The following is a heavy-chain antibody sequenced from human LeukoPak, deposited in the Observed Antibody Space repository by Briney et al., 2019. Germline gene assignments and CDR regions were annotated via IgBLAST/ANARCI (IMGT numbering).Heavy chain of an antibody. CDR3: AREERWLQLRGAFDI. V-gene: IGHV1-69*05. J-gene: IGHJ3*02. Sequence: GASVKVSCKASGGTFSSYAISWVRQAPGQGLEWMGGIIPIFGTANYAQKFQGRVTITTDESTSTAYVELSSLRSEDTAVYYCAREERWLQLRGAFDIWGQGTMVTVSS. D-gene: IGHD5-24*01. CDR1: GGTFSSYA. CDR2: IIPIFGTA.